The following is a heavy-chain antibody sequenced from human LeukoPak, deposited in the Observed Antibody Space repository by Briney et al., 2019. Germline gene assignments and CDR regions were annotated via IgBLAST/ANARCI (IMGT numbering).Heavy chain of an antibody. D-gene: IGHD3-10*01. V-gene: IGHV3-23*01. CDR1: GFTFSSYA. J-gene: IGHJ4*02. CDR2: ISGSGGST. Sequence: PGGSLRLSCAASGFTFSSYAMSWVRQAPGKGLEWVSAISGSGGSTYYADSVKGRFTISRDNSKNTLYLQMNSLRAEDTAVYYCARDNFRFGSGSHDYWGQGTLVTVSS. CDR3: ARDNFRFGSGSHDY.